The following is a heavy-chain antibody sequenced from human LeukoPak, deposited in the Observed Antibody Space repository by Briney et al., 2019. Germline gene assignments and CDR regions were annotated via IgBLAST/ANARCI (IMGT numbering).Heavy chain of an antibody. D-gene: IGHD1-1*01. V-gene: IGHV1-8*01. CDR1: GYTFTSYD. CDR3: VRRGWKLNERGYYFDY. Sequence: ASVTVSCKTSGYTFTSYDVHWVRQAAGQGLEWLGWMNPNSGNTAYAQNFQVRLSMTRDTSMRTAYMGLSSLRSEDTAIYYCVRRGWKLNERGYYFDYWSQGTLVTVSS. CDR2: MNPNSGNT. J-gene: IGHJ4*02.